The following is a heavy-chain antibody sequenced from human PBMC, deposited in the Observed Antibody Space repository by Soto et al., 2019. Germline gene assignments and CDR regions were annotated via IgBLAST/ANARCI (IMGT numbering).Heavy chain of an antibody. D-gene: IGHD2-15*01. V-gene: IGHV3-66*01. CDR2: IYSGGTT. CDR1: GVAVSSNY. Sequence: GGSLRLSCAASGVAVSSNYMTWVRQAPGKGLEWVSVIYSGGTTDYADSVKGRFTISRDNSKNTLYLQMNSLRAEDTAVYYCARVVVAATRYYDYWGQGTLVTSPQ. CDR3: ARVVVAATRYYDY. J-gene: IGHJ4*02.